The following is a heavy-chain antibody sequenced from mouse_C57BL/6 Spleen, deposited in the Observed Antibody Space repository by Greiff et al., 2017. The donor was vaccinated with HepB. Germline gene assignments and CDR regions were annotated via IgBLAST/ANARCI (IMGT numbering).Heavy chain of an antibody. CDR2: IHPNSGST. V-gene: IGHV1-64*01. D-gene: IGHD1-1*01. Sequence: QVQLKQPGAELVKPGASVKLSCKASGYTFTSYWMHWVKQRPGQGLEWIGMIHPNSGSTNYNEKFKSKATLTVDKSSSTAYMQLSSLTSEDSAVYYCARSTVVPYYAMDYWGQGTSVTVSS. J-gene: IGHJ4*01. CDR1: GYTFTSYW. CDR3: ARSTVVPYYAMDY.